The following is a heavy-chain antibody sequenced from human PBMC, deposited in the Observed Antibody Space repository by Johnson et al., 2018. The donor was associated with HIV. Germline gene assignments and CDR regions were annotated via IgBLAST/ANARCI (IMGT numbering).Heavy chain of an antibody. D-gene: IGHD5/OR15-5a*01. V-gene: IGHV3-72*01. CDR2: ARNEANSYTI. CDR1: GFTFSDYF. J-gene: IGHJ3*01. Sequence: VQLVESGGGLVQPGGSLRLSCDTSGFTFSDYFIDWVRQAPGMGLEWLGRARNEANSYTIEYAASVRGRFSISRDHSKNSVFLQMNSLKTEDTAVYYCARGYGVYATSFDVWGQGTVVAVSS. CDR3: ARGYGVYATSFDV.